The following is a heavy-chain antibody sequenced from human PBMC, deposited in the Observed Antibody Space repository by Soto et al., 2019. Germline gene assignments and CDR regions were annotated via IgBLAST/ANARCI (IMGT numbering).Heavy chain of an antibody. V-gene: IGHV3-48*02. CDR1: GFTFSSYS. CDR3: AREFKEDIVVVVAATHLGY. CDR2: ISSSSSTI. D-gene: IGHD2-15*01. Sequence: GGPLRLSCAASGFTFSSYSMNWVRQAPGKGLEWVSYISSSSSTIYYADSVKGRFTISRDNAKNSLYLQMNSLRDEDTAVYYCAREFKEDIVVVVAATHLGYWGQGTLVTVSS. J-gene: IGHJ4*02.